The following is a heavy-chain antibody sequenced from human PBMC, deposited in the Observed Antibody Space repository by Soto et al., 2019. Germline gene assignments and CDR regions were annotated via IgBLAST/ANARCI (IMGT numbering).Heavy chain of an antibody. Sequence: QVQLVQSGAEVKKPGSSVTVSCKASGGTFSSYTISWVRQAPGQGLEWMGGIIPIFGTANYAQKFQGRVTITADESTSTAYMELSSLRYEETAVYYGARGPHGWLQLWYFDLWGRGTLVTVSS. CDR3: ARGPHGWLQLWYFDL. CDR2: IIPIFGTA. CDR1: GGTFSSYT. D-gene: IGHD5-12*01. V-gene: IGHV1-69*12. J-gene: IGHJ2*01.